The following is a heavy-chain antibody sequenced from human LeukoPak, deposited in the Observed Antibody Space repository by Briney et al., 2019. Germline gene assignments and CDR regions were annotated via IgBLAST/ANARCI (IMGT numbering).Heavy chain of an antibody. Sequence: PGGSLRLSCAASGFTFNTHWMQWVRQAPGKGLVWVSRINTDGTTTNYADSVKGRFTISRDNAKNTVSLQMSSLRVEDTAVYYCVRVDPTASGMHDYWGQGTLVTVSS. J-gene: IGHJ4*02. CDR2: INTDGTTT. V-gene: IGHV3-74*01. CDR3: VRVDPTASGMHDY. D-gene: IGHD5-12*01. CDR1: GFTFNTHW.